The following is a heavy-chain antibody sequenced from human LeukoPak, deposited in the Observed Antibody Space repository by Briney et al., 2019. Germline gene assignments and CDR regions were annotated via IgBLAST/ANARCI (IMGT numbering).Heavy chain of an antibody. Sequence: GGSLRPSCAASGFDLSSYSMHWVRHAPDKGLEYNSAISITGRDTYYADSVKGRYTISRDTAKNTLYLQMGSLRVEDMAIYYCAREQYGSGRVGYYDHWGQGALVTVAS. V-gene: IGHV3-64*02. CDR2: ISITGRDT. J-gene: IGHJ4*02. CDR1: GFDLSSYS. D-gene: IGHD3-10*01. CDR3: AREQYGSGRVGYYDH.